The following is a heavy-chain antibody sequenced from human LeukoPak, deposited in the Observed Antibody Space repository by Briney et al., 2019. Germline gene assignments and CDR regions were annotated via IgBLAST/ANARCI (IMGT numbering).Heavy chain of an antibody. CDR1: GFTFSSYA. CDR2: ISGSGGST. J-gene: IGHJ4*02. CDR3: AREIVVVVATGDY. Sequence: GGSLRLSCAASGFTFSSYAMSWVRQAPGKGLEWVSGISGSGGSTYYADSVKGRFTISRDNSKNTLYLQMNSLRAEDTAVYYCAREIVVVVATGDYWGQGTLVTVSS. V-gene: IGHV3-23*01. D-gene: IGHD2-15*01.